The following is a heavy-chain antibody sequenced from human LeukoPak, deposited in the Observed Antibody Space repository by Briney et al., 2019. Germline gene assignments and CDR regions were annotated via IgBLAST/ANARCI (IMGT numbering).Heavy chain of an antibody. CDR3: ARPMTTVTIDAFDI. Sequence: GGSLRLSCAASGFTFSSYAMHWVGQAPGKGLEWVAVISYDGSNKYYADSVKGRFTISRDNSKNTLYLQMNSLRAEDTAVYYCARPMTTVTIDAFDIWGQGTMVTVSS. V-gene: IGHV3-30*04. D-gene: IGHD4-17*01. J-gene: IGHJ3*02. CDR1: GFTFSSYA. CDR2: ISYDGSNK.